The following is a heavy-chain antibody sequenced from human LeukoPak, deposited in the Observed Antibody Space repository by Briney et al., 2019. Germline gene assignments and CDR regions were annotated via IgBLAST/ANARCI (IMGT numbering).Heavy chain of an antibody. D-gene: IGHD2-15*01. V-gene: IGHV1-24*01. Sequence: GASVKVSCKASGYTFTSYDINWVRQATGQGLEWMGGFDPEDGETIYAQKFQGRVTMTEDTSTDTAYMELSSLRSEDTAVYYCATDRKWFWGQGTTVTVSS. CDR1: GYTFTSYD. J-gene: IGHJ6*02. CDR3: ATDRKWF. CDR2: FDPEDGET.